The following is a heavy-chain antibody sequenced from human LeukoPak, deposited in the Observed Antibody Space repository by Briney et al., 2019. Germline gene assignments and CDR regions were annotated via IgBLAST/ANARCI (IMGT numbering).Heavy chain of an antibody. CDR1: GGSFSGYY. D-gene: IGHD3-10*01. CDR3: AREGRYYGSGSYSS. J-gene: IGHJ3*01. V-gene: IGHV4-34*01. Sequence: SETLSLTCAVYGGSFSGYYWSWIRQPPGKGLEWIGEINHSGSTNYSPSLKSRVTISVDTSKNQFSLKLSSVTAADTAVYYCAREGRYYGSGSYSSWGQGTMVTVSS. CDR2: INHSGST.